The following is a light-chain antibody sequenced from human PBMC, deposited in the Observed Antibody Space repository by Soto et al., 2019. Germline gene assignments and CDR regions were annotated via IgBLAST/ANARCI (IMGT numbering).Light chain of an antibody. CDR1: TGDVTSGHW. Sequence: QTVVTQEPSLTVSPGGTVTLNCGSSTGDVTSGHWPYWFQQKPGQAPRTLIFDTSNKHSWTPARFSGSLLGGKAALTLSGAQPEDEADYYCMLSYTGARPVVFGGGTKVTVL. V-gene: IGLV7-46*01. J-gene: IGLJ2*01. CDR2: DTS. CDR3: MLSYTGARPVV.